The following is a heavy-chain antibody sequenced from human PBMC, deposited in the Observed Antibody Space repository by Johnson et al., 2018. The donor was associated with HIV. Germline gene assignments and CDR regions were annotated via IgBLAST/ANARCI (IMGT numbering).Heavy chain of an antibody. Sequence: VQLVESGGGLVQPGGSLRLSCAASGFTFTTSAMSWVRQAPGKALEWVSAIGTAGDTYYPGSVKGRFTISRENAKNSLYLQMNSLRAGDTAVYYCARGMARIAFDIWGQGTMVTVSS. V-gene: IGHV3-13*01. J-gene: IGHJ3*02. CDR3: ARGMARIAFDI. CDR2: IGTAGDT. D-gene: IGHD5-24*01. CDR1: GFTFTTSA.